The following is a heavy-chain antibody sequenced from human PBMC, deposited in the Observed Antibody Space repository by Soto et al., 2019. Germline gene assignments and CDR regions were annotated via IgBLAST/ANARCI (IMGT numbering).Heavy chain of an antibody. J-gene: IGHJ3*02. V-gene: IGHV4-59*01. D-gene: IGHD2-21*02. Sequence: QVQLQESGPGLVKPSETLSLTCTVSGGSISSYYWSWIRQPPGKGLEWIGYIYYSGSTNYNPSLKSRVTISVDTSKNQFSLKLSSVTAADTAVYYCERLATAKDAFDIWGQGTMVTVSS. CDR3: ERLATAKDAFDI. CDR1: GGSISSYY. CDR2: IYYSGST.